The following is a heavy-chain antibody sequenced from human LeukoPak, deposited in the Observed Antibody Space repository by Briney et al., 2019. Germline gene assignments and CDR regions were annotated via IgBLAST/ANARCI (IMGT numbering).Heavy chain of an antibody. Sequence: GGSLRLSCTASGFTFVDYAMTWVRQAPEKGLEWVGFIRSNPYGGTTEYAASVKGRFTISRDDSKSIAYLQMNSLKTEDTAVYYCTRGLLPGYWGQGTLVTVSS. CDR3: TRGLLPGY. J-gene: IGHJ4*02. V-gene: IGHV3-49*04. CDR2: IRSNPYGGTT. CDR1: GFTFVDYA. D-gene: IGHD2/OR15-2a*01.